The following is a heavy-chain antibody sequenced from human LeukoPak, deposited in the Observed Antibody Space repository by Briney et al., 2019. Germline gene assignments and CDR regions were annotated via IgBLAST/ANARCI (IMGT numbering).Heavy chain of an antibody. Sequence: ASVNVSCKASGYTFTGYYMHWVRQAPGQGLEWMGWINPNSGGTNYAQKFQGRVTMTRDTSISTAYMELSRLRSDDTAVYYCARAPMFIVVVPAATNYGMDVWGQGTTVTVSS. D-gene: IGHD2-2*01. CDR2: INPNSGGT. V-gene: IGHV1-2*02. CDR3: ARAPMFIVVVPAATNYGMDV. J-gene: IGHJ6*02. CDR1: GYTFTGYY.